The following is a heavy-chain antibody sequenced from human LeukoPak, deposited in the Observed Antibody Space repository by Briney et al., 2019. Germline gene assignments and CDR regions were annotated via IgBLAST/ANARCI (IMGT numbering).Heavy chain of an antibody. D-gene: IGHD3-3*01. Sequence: GGSLRLSCAASGFTFSIYAVSWVRQAPGKGLEWVSAISGSGGSTYYADSVKGRFTISRDNSKNTLYLQMNSLRAENTAVYYCAKVALRFLEWSRLYYFDYWGQGTLVTVSS. CDR3: AKVALRFLEWSRLYYFDY. J-gene: IGHJ4*02. V-gene: IGHV3-23*01. CDR2: ISGSGGST. CDR1: GFTFSIYA.